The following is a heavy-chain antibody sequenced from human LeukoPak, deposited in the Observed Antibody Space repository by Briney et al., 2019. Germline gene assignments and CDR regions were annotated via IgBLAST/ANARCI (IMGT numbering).Heavy chain of an antibody. V-gene: IGHV3-74*01. CDR2: INSDGSST. D-gene: IGHD4-11*01. CDR3: ASYPSVTTYYYYYYGMDV. J-gene: IGHJ6*02. Sequence: TGGSLRLSCAASGFTFSSYWMHWVRQAPGKGLVWVSRINSDGSSTSYADSVKGRFTISRDNAKNPLYLQINSLRAEDTAVYYCASYPSVTTYYYYYYGMDVWGQGTTVTVSS. CDR1: GFTFSSYW.